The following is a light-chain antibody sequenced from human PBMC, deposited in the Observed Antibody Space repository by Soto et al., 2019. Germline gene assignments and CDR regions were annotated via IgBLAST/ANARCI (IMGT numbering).Light chain of an antibody. J-gene: IGKJ3*01. CDR1: QSVSSSY. Sequence: EIVLTQSPGTLSLSPGERATLSCRASQSVSSSYLAWYQQKPGQAPRLLIYGASGRATGIPDRFSGSGSGTYFTLTISSVEPEDFAVYYCQQYGSSRGFTFGPGTKVDIK. CDR3: QQYGSSRGFT. V-gene: IGKV3-20*01. CDR2: GAS.